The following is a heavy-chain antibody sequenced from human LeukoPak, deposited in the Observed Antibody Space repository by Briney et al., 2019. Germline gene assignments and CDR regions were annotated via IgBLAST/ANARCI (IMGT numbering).Heavy chain of an antibody. CDR2: ISGYNDNT. Sequence: ASVKVSCKASGYTFTNYGISWVRQAPGQGLEWMGWISGYNDNTNYVQKLQGRITMTKDTSTNTVYMELRSLRSDDTAVYYCARDVDGISTVRGVVIPPSLDYWGQGTLITVSS. V-gene: IGHV1-18*01. D-gene: IGHD3-10*01. CDR1: GYTFTNYG. CDR3: ARDVDGISTVRGVVIPPSLDY. J-gene: IGHJ4*02.